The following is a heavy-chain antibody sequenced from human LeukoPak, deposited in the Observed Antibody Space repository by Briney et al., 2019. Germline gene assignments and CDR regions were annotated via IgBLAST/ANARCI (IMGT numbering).Heavy chain of an antibody. D-gene: IGHD2-15*01. CDR2: ISSGSHTI. CDR3: ARAAHNGQSSRYFDS. J-gene: IGHJ4*02. CDR1: GFTFEDYY. V-gene: IGHV3-11*01. Sequence: GGSLRLSCAASGFTFEDYYMSWIRQAPGKGLEWLSYISSGSHTIYYADSVNGRFTISRDNAKNSLSLHMNNLRVEDTAIYYCARAAHNGQSSRYFDSWGQGILVTVSS.